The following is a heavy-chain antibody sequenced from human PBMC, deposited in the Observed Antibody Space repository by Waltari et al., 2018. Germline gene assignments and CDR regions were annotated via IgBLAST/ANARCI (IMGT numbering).Heavy chain of an antibody. D-gene: IGHD2-15*01. Sequence: QLQLQESGTGLVKPSETLSLTCTVPGGSISSSSYYWGWFRQPPGKGLEWIGSIYYMGSTYYNPSLKSRVTISVDTSKNQFSLKLSSVTAADTAVYYCAREETGWLLHMAAFDYWGQGTLVTVSS. CDR2: IYYMGST. J-gene: IGHJ4*02. V-gene: IGHV4-39*02. CDR3: AREETGWLLHMAAFDY. CDR1: GGSISSSSYY.